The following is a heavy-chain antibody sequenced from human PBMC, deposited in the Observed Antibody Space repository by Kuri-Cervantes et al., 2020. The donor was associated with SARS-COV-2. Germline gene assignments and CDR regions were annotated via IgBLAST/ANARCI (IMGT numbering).Heavy chain of an antibody. Sequence: GSLRLSCTVSGGSISNDYWSWIRQSPGKGLEWIGHIHYSGSSSYNPSLRSRLTISVDTSKRQIFLRLSSVTAADTAIYFCARVLSQWFGDGRSQSNDAFDLWGQGTMVTVSS. J-gene: IGHJ3*01. V-gene: IGHV4-59*01. CDR2: IHYSGSS. CDR1: GGSISNDY. CDR3: ARVLSQWFGDGRSQSNDAFDL. D-gene: IGHD3-10*01.